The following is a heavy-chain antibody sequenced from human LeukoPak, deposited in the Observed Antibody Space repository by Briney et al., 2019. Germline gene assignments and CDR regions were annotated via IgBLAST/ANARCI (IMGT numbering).Heavy chain of an antibody. CDR2: IYYSGRT. CDR1: GGSISSYY. D-gene: IGHD6-19*01. J-gene: IGHJ4*02. V-gene: IGHV4-59*01. CDR3: ARFSSGWSSFDF. Sequence: SETLSLTCTVSGGSISSYYWSWIRQPPGKGLEWIGYIYYSGRTKYNPSLKSRVTISVDTSKNQFSLRLSSVTAADTAVYFCARFSSGWSSFDFWGQGSLVTVSS.